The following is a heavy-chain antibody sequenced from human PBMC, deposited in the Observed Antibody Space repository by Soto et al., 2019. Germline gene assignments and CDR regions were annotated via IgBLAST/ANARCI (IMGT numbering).Heavy chain of an antibody. Sequence: GGSLRLSCAASGFTFSSYAMSWVRQAPGKGLEWVSAISGSGGSTYYADSVKGRFTISRDNSKNTLYLQMNSLRAEDTAVYYCAKDGYCSGGSCYPAYFDYWGQGTLGTVAS. D-gene: IGHD2-15*01. V-gene: IGHV3-23*01. CDR3: AKDGYCSGGSCYPAYFDY. J-gene: IGHJ4*02. CDR2: ISGSGGST. CDR1: GFTFSSYA.